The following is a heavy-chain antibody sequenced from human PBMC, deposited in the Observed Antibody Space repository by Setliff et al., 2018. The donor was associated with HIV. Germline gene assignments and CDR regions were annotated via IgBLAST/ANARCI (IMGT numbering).Heavy chain of an antibody. CDR2: IIPIFTTT. CDR1: GGGFSNHA. Sequence: SVKVSCKASGGGFSNHAITWVRQAPGQGLEWMGVIIPIFTTTDYAQKFRGRLAINADESTDTAYMELRSLRSADTAIYYCATLNEYAYQTGGWFDPWGQGTPVTVSS. J-gene: IGHJ5*02. CDR3: ATLNEYAYQTGGWFDP. V-gene: IGHV1-69*13. D-gene: IGHD3-16*01.